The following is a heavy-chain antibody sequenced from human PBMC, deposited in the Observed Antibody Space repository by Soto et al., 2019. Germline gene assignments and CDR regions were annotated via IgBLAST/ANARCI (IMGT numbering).Heavy chain of an antibody. J-gene: IGHJ6*02. CDR2: IYYSGST. Sequence: QVQLQESGPGLLKPSQTLSLTCTVSGGSISSGGYYWSWIRQHPGKGLEWIGYIYYSGSTYYNPSLKSRVTISVDTSKNQFSLKLSSVTAADTAVYFCARETPPGSHYYYYYGIYVWGQGTTVTVSS. CDR3: ARETPPGSHYYYYYGIYV. D-gene: IGHD3-10*01. CDR1: GGSISSGGYY. V-gene: IGHV4-31*03.